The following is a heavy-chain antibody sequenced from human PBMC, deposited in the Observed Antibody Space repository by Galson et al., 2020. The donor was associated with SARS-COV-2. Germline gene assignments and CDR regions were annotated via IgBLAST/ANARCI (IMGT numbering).Heavy chain of an antibody. CDR2: IKQDGSEK. V-gene: IGHV3-7*01. D-gene: IGHD3-22*01. CDR1: GFTFSSYW. J-gene: IGHJ5*02. Sequence: GGSLRLSCAASGFTFSSYWMSWVRQAPGKGLEWVANIKQDGSEKYYVDSVKGRFTISRDNAKNSLYLQMNSLRAEDTAVYYCARDTDYYDSSGFDPWGQGTLVTVSS. CDR3: ARDTDYYDSSGFDP.